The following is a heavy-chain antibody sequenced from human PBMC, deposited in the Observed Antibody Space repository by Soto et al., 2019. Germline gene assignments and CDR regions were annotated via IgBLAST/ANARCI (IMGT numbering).Heavy chain of an antibody. CDR2: IYYSGST. CDR1: GGSISSGDYY. D-gene: IGHD1-26*01. Sequence: SETLSLTCTVSGGSISSGDYYWSWIRQPPGKGLEWIGYIYYSGSTYYNPSLKSRVTISVDTSKNQFSLKLSSVTAADTAVYYCARHRGSGSPYFDYWGQGTLVTVSS. J-gene: IGHJ4*02. CDR3: ARHRGSGSPYFDY. V-gene: IGHV4-30-4*01.